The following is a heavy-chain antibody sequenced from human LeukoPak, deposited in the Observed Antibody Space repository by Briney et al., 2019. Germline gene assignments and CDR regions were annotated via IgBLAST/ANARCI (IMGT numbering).Heavy chain of an antibody. Sequence: GGSLRLSCAASGFTVSSNYMSWVRQAPGKGLEWVSVIYSGGSTYYADSVKGRFTISRDNSKNTLYLQMNSLRAEDTAVYYCARTNAWHPGDYWGQGTLVTVSS. CDR1: GFTVSSNY. D-gene: IGHD2-2*01. J-gene: IGHJ4*02. V-gene: IGHV3-66*01. CDR3: ARTNAWHPGDY. CDR2: IYSGGST.